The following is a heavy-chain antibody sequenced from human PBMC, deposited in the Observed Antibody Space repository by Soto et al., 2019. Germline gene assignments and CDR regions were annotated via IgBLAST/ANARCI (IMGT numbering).Heavy chain of an antibody. J-gene: IGHJ5*02. Sequence: QVQLVQSGAEVKKPGSSVKVSCKASGGTFSSYAISWVRQAPGQGLEWMGGIIPIFGTANYAQKFQGRVTIAADKSTSTAYMALSRLRSEDTAVYYSARVTGSYNWFDPWGQGNLVTVSS. D-gene: IGHD3-10*01. CDR3: ARVTGSYNWFDP. CDR2: IIPIFGTA. V-gene: IGHV1-69*06. CDR1: GGTFSSYA.